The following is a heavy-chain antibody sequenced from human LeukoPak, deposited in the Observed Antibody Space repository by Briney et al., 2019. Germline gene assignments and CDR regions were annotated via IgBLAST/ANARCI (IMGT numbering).Heavy chain of an antibody. CDR2: IYHSGSI. CDR3: ARGYGSRWFDP. J-gene: IGHJ5*02. CDR1: GGSITTDNW. V-gene: IGHV4-4*02. Sequence: SGTLSFTCAVSGGSITTDNWWGWVRQPPGKGLEWIGEIYHSGSINYNPSLKSRITMSVDKSKNQFSLKLSSLTAADTAVYYCARGYGSRWFDPWGQGTLVTVSS. D-gene: IGHD3-10*01.